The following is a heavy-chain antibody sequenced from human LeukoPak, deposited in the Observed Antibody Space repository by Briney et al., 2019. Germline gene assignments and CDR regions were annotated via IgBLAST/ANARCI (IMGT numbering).Heavy chain of an antibody. CDR2: TYYKSKWYN. Sequence: SQTLSLSFSISADSVSISSYAWNWIRQSPSRGLEWLGRTYYKSKWYNHYEVSVKSRLTTTPDTSKNQFYLHVNSVPREDTAVSYCARTSGHFDHWGQGTLVTVSS. CDR1: ADSVSISSYA. J-gene: IGHJ4*02. CDR3: ARTSGHFDH. V-gene: IGHV6-1*01.